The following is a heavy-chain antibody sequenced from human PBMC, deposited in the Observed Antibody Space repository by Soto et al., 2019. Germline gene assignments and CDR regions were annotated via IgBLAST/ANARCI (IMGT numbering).Heavy chain of an antibody. CDR3: ARGYYGMDV. CDR2: INPSGGST. Sequence: SVKVSCKAFGYTFPSYFMHWLRQAPGQGLEWMGIINPSGGSTSYAQKFQGRVTMTRDTSTSTVYMELSSLRSEDTAVYYCARGYYGMDVWGQGTTVTVSS. J-gene: IGHJ6*02. CDR1: GYTFPSYF. V-gene: IGHV1-46*01.